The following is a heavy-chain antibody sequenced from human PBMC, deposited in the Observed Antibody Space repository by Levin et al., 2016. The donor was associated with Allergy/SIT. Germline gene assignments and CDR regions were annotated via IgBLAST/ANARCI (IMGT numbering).Heavy chain of an antibody. CDR1: GYTFTSYD. CDR3: ARSYSSSWYYYGMDV. Sequence: ASVKVSCKASGYTFTSYDINWVRQATGQGLEWMGWMNPNSGNTGYAQKFQGRVTMTRNTSISTAYMELSSLRSEDTAVYYCARSYSSSWYYYGMDVWGQGTTVTVSS. D-gene: IGHD6-13*01. J-gene: IGHJ6*02. CDR2: MNPNSGNT. V-gene: IGHV1-8*01.